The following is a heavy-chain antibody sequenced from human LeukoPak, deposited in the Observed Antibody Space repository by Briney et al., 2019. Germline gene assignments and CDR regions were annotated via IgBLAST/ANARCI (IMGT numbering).Heavy chain of an antibody. Sequence: GGSLRLSCAASGLTVDGYGMTWVRQVPGQGLEWVSGINWDATSTTYADSVKGRFTISRDNAKKSLCLQMNSLRAEDTAVYYCARGYYGSGSYRGGYFDFWGQGTLVTVSS. CDR2: INWDATST. D-gene: IGHD3-10*01. CDR3: ARGYYGSGSYRGGYFDF. J-gene: IGHJ4*02. V-gene: IGHV3-20*04. CDR1: GLTVDGYG.